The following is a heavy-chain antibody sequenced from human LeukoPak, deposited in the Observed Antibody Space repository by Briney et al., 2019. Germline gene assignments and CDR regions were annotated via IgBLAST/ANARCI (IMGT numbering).Heavy chain of an antibody. Sequence: ASVKVSCKVSVYTLTELSMHWVRPAPGKGLEWMGGFDPEDGETIYAQKVQGRVTMTEDTSTDTAYMELSSLRSEDTAVYYCATCRDLRWCDAFDIWGQGTMVTVSS. D-gene: IGHD4-23*01. CDR3: ATCRDLRWCDAFDI. CDR2: FDPEDGET. CDR1: VYTLTELS. J-gene: IGHJ3*02. V-gene: IGHV1-24*01.